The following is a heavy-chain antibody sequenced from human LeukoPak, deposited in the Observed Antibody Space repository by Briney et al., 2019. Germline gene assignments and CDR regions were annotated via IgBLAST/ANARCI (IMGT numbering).Heavy chain of an antibody. Sequence: GGSLRLSCAASGFTFSSYAMHWVRQAPGKGLEYVSAISSNGGSTYYANSVKGRFTISRDNSKNTLYLQMGSLRAEDMAVYYCARDGLYGSGSYRYYYYMDVWGKGTTVTISS. V-gene: IGHV3-64*01. CDR1: GFTFSSYA. CDR2: ISSNGGST. J-gene: IGHJ6*03. CDR3: ARDGLYGSGSYRYYYYMDV. D-gene: IGHD3-10*01.